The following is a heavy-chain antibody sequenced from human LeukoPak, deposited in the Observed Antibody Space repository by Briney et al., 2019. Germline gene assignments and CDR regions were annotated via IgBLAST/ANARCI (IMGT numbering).Heavy chain of an antibody. CDR3: ARVGEGELGNWFDP. CDR2: ISGSGGST. J-gene: IGHJ5*02. V-gene: IGHV3-23*01. Sequence: GSLRLSCAASGFTFSSYAMSWVRQAPGKGLEWVSAISGSGGSTYYADSVKGRFTISRDNSKNTLYLQMNSLRAEDTAMYYCARVGEGELGNWFDPWGQGTLVTVSS. CDR1: GFTFSSYA. D-gene: IGHD3-10*01.